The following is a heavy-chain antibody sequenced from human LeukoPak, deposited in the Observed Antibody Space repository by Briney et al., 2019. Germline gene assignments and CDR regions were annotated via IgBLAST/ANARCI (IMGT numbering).Heavy chain of an antibody. V-gene: IGHV2-5*01. J-gene: IGHJ6*03. CDR2: IYWNDDK. Sequence: SGPTLVKPTQTLTLNCTFSGFSLSTSGVGVGWIRQPPGKALEWLALIYWNDDKRYSPSLKSRLTITKDTSKNQVVLTMTTMDPVDTATYYCAHSLEYSYGYRGYYYYYYMDVWGKGTTVTVSS. CDR1: GFSLSTSGVG. D-gene: IGHD5-18*01. CDR3: AHSLEYSYGYRGYYYYYYMDV.